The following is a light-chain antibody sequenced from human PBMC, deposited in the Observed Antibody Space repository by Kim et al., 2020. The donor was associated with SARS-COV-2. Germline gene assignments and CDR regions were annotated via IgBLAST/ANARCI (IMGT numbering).Light chain of an antibody. CDR3: NSRDDSGNYDV. CDR1: ILRKFH. CDR2: RTT. Sequence: SSELTQDPAVSVALGQTVRVTCQGEILRKFHTSWFQQKPGQAPTLVIYRTTNRPSGIPARFSGSNSGTTSSLTITGALAEDEADYFCNSRDDSGNYDVFG. V-gene: IGLV3-19*01. J-gene: IGLJ1*01.